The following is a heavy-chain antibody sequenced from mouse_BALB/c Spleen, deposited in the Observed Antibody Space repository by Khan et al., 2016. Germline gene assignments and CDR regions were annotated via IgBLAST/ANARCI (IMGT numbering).Heavy chain of an antibody. CDR2: IYPGDGDT. J-gene: IGHJ3*01. CDR3: AKTASDGNLDY. Sequence: QVQLQQSGAELVRPGSSVKISCKATGYVFSSYWMNWVKQRPGQGLEWIGKIYPGDGDTSYNGKFKDKATLTADKSSITAYMQLSSLTSEDSAVSCCAKTASDGNLDYGGQGTLVTVSA. D-gene: IGHD2-1*01. V-gene: IGHV1-80*01. CDR1: GYVFSSYW.